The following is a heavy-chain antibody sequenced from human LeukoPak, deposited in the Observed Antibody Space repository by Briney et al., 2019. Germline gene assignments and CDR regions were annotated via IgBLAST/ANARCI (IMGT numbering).Heavy chain of an antibody. CDR2: IYYSGST. Sequence: SETLSLTCTVSGGSISSSSYYWGWIRQPPGKGLEWIGSIYYSGSTYYNPSLKSRVTIPVDTSKNQFSLKLSSVTAADTAVYYCARDRIAAAAYAYYYYGMDVWGQGTTVTVSS. J-gene: IGHJ6*02. V-gene: IGHV4-39*07. D-gene: IGHD6-13*01. CDR1: GGSISSSSYY. CDR3: ARDRIAAAAYAYYYYGMDV.